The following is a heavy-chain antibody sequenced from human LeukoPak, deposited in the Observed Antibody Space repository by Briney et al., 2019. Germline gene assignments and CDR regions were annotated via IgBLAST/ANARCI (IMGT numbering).Heavy chain of an antibody. CDR1: GFTFSSYW. V-gene: IGHV3-7*01. CDR2: IKQDGSEK. D-gene: IGHD6-19*01. CDR3: ARDSGLVIAVAGGDGMDV. Sequence: PGGSLRLSCAASGFTFSSYWMSWVRQAPGKGLEWVANIKQDGSEKYYVDSVKGRFTISRDNAKNSLYLQMNSLRAEDTAVYYCARDSGLVIAVAGGDGMDVWGQGTTVTVSS. J-gene: IGHJ6*02.